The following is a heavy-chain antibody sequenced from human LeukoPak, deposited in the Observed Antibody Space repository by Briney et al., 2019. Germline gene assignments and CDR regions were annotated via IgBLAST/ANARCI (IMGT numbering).Heavy chain of an antibody. D-gene: IGHD3-22*01. J-gene: IGHJ6*02. Sequence: ASVKVSCKASGYTFTSYDINWVRQATGQGLEWIGWMNPNIGNTGYAQKFQGRGTMTRNPSIGTAYMELSSLRSEDTALYYCAAYYYDSSGYYSPDVYGMDVWGQGTTVTVSS. CDR2: MNPNIGNT. CDR3: AAYYYDSSGYYSPDVYGMDV. CDR1: GYTFTSYD. V-gene: IGHV1-8*01.